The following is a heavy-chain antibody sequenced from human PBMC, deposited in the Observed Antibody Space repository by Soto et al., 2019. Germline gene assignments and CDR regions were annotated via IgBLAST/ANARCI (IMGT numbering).Heavy chain of an antibody. D-gene: IGHD3-10*01. CDR2: INPNSGGT. J-gene: IGHJ6*02. CDR3: ARSGRGSGSYYYYYYGMDV. Sequence: QVQLVQSGAEVKKPGASVKVSCKASGYTFTGYYMHWVRQAPGQGLEWMGWINPNSGGTNYAQKFQGWVTMTRATSISTAYMELSRLRSDDTAVYYCARSGRGSGSYYYYYYGMDVWGQGTTVTVSS. V-gene: IGHV1-2*04. CDR1: GYTFTGYY.